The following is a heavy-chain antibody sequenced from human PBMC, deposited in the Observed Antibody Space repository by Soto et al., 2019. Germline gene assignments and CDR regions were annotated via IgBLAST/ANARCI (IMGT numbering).Heavy chain of an antibody. J-gene: IGHJ4*02. D-gene: IGHD4-17*01. CDR3: ARDALDDYGDFYSDY. Sequence: GGSLRLSCAASGFTFDDYGMSWVRQAPGKGLEWVSGINWNGGSTGYADSVKGRFTISRDNAKNSLYLQMNSLRAEDTALYYCARDALDDYGDFYSDYWGQGTLVTVSS. CDR1: GFTFDDYG. V-gene: IGHV3-20*04. CDR2: INWNGGST.